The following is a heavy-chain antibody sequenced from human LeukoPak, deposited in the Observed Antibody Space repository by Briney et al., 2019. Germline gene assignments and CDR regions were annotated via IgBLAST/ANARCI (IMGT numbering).Heavy chain of an antibody. V-gene: IGHV3-74*01. Sequence: GGSLRISCAASGFTFSSYWMHWVRQAPGKGMVWVSRINIAGSSTIYADSVKGRFTISRDNAKNTLYLQMNSLRAEDTAVYYCARGGMANAPREHYYYGLDVWGQGTTVTVSS. CDR2: INIAGSST. D-gene: IGHD5-24*01. CDR3: ARGGMANAPREHYYYGLDV. CDR1: GFTFSSYW. J-gene: IGHJ6*02.